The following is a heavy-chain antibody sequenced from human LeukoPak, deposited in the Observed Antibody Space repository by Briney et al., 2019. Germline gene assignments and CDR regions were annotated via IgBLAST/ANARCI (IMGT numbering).Heavy chain of an antibody. D-gene: IGHD1-1*01. J-gene: IGHJ4*02. CDR2: DGGVQ. V-gene: IGHV3-30*02. Sequence: TGGSLRLSCAASGFTFSTYGMHWVRQAPGKGLEWVAYDGGVQYYADSVTGRFTISRGNSKNTLYLQMSSLRAVDTAVYYCVKDNEAGGSPFDRWGQGTLVTVSS. CDR3: VKDNEAGGSPFDR. CDR1: GFTFSTYG.